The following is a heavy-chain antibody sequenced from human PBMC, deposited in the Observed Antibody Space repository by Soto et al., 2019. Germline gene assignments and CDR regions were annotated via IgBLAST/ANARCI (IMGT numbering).Heavy chain of an antibody. CDR1: GFAFRNVW. Sequence: QLVESGGGLVKPGGSVRLSCAASGFAFRNVWMTWFRQSPGKGLEWVGRIKSNLNGGTVEYGVPGKGRFTISRDDSRDTLYLEMNSLKAEDTAVYFCASKGVATFGVAPDTFDIWGRGTLVTVSS. D-gene: IGHD3-3*01. CDR2: IKSNLNGGTV. V-gene: IGHV3-15*01. J-gene: IGHJ3*02. CDR3: ASKGVATFGVAPDTFDI.